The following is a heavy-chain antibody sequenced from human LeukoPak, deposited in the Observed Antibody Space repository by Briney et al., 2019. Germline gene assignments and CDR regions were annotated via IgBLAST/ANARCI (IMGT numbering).Heavy chain of an antibody. V-gene: IGHV1-24*01. CDR1: GYTLTELS. D-gene: IGHD1-26*01. CDR2: FDPEDGET. CDR3: ATASIVGATSFDY. J-gene: IGHJ4*02. Sequence: ASVKVSCKVSGYTLTELSMHWVRQAPGKGLEWMGGFDPEDGETIYAQRFQGRVTMTEDTSTDTAYMELSSLRSEDTAVYYCATASIVGATSFDYWGQGTLVTVSS.